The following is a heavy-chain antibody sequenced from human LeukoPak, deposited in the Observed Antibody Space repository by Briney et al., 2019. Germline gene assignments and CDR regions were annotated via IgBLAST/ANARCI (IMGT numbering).Heavy chain of an antibody. CDR1: GFTFSNYA. Sequence: GGSLRLSCAASGFTFSNYAMHWARQAPGKGLEWLAIVSYDGTNKYSADSVKGRFTISRDNSKNMVFLQVNSLRAEDTAVYYCARDHGYTYSKDRFDYWGQGTLVTVSS. CDR3: ARDHGYTYSKDRFDY. V-gene: IGHV3-30*04. CDR2: VSYDGTNK. J-gene: IGHJ4*02. D-gene: IGHD5-18*01.